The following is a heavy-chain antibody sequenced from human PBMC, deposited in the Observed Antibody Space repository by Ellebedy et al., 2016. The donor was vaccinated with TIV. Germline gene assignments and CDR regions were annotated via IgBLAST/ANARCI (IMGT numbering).Heavy chain of an antibody. Sequence: DSVKGRFIISRDNAKNSLYLHMNSLRGEDTAVYYCARGDSTSWYRVVHSYYGVDVWGQGTTVTGSS. J-gene: IGHJ6*02. D-gene: IGHD6-13*01. V-gene: IGHV3-7*01. CDR3: ARGDSTSWYRVVHSYYGVDV.